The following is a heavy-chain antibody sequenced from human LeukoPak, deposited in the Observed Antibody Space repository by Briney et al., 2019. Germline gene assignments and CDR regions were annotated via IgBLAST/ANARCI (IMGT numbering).Heavy chain of an antibody. D-gene: IGHD4-17*01. CDR3: ARGRTVTTDFYFDY. Sequence: SVKVSCKASGGTFSSYAISWVRQAPGQGLEWMGGIIPIFGTANYAQKFQGRVTITADESTSTAYMELSSLRSEDTAVYYCARGRTVTTDFYFDYWGQGTLVTVSS. CDR1: GGTFSSYA. J-gene: IGHJ4*02. CDR2: IIPIFGTA. V-gene: IGHV1-69*01.